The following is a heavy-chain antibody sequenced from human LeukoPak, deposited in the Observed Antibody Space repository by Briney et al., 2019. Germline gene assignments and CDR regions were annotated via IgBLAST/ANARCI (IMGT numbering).Heavy chain of an antibody. CDR2: ISAYNGDT. Sequence: ASVKVSCKAPGFTFTNYGISWVRQAPGQGLEWMGWISAYNGDTNYAQKLQDRVTMTTDTSTSTAYMELRSLRSDDTAMYYCARAIIAVAGTGFDYWGQGTLVTVSS. CDR1: GFTFTNYG. J-gene: IGHJ4*02. CDR3: ARAIIAVAGTGFDY. V-gene: IGHV1-18*01. D-gene: IGHD6-19*01.